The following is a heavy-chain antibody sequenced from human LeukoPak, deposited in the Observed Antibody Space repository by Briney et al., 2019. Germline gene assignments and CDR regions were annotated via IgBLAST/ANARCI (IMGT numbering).Heavy chain of an antibody. D-gene: IGHD6-13*01. Sequence: SETLSLTCTVSGYSISSGYYWGWIRQPPGKGLEWIGSIYHSGSTYYNPSLKSRVTISVDTSKNQFSLKLSSVTAADTAVYYCARDGEQLVSWFDPWGQGTLVTVSS. CDR3: ARDGEQLVSWFDP. V-gene: IGHV4-38-2*02. J-gene: IGHJ5*02. CDR1: GYSISSGYY. CDR2: IYHSGST.